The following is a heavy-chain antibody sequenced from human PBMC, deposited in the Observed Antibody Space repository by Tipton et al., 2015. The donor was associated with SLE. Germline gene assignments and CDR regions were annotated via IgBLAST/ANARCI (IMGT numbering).Heavy chain of an antibody. Sequence: TLSLTCAVYGGSFSGYYWSWIRQPPGKGLEWIGEINHSGSTNYNPSLKSRVTISVDTSMNQFSLKLSSVTAADTAVYYCARGGSVRDYYYYGMDVWGQGTTVTVSS. CDR2: INHSGST. V-gene: IGHV4-34*01. J-gene: IGHJ6*02. CDR1: GGSFSGYY. D-gene: IGHD3-10*01. CDR3: ARGGSVRDYYYYGMDV.